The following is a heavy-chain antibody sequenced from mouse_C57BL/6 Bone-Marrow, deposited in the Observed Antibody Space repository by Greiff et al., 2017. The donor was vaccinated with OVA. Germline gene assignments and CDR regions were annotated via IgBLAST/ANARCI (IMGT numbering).Heavy chain of an antibody. V-gene: IGHV14-1*01. CDR1: GFNIKDYY. CDR2: IDPEDGDT. CDR3: TTDDYPTGMAY. J-gene: IGHJ3*01. Sequence: VQLQQSGAELVRPGASVKLSCTASGFNIKDYYMHWVKQRPEQGLEWIGRIDPEDGDTEYAPKFQGKATMTADTSSNTAYLQLSSLTSDDTAIYYCTTDDYPTGMAYWGQGTLVTVSA. D-gene: IGHD2-4*01.